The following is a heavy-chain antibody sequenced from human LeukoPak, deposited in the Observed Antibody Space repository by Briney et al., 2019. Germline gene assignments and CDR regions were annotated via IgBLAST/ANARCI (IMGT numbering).Heavy chain of an antibody. CDR1: GDSISSYS. V-gene: IGHV4-59*01. J-gene: IGHJ4*02. Sequence: SETLSLTCTVSGDSISSYSWSWIRQPPGKGLELIGYVYYSGSTNYNPSLKSRVTISVDTSKNQFSLKLSSVTAADTAVYYCARAIDSSGWSIYYFDYWGQGTLVTVSS. D-gene: IGHD6-19*01. CDR2: VYYSGST. CDR3: ARAIDSSGWSIYYFDY.